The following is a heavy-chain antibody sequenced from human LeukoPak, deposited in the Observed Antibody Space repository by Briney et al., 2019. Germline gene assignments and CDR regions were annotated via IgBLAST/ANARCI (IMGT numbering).Heavy chain of an antibody. CDR2: IYHSGST. D-gene: IGHD2-15*01. V-gene: IGHV4-30-2*01. CDR3: ASGRPLDY. Sequence: SETLSLTCTVSGGSISSGGYYWSWIRQPPGKGLEWIGYIYHSGSTYYNPSLKSRVTISVDRSKNQFSLKLSSVTAADTAVYYCASGRPLDYWGQGTLVTVSS. J-gene: IGHJ4*02. CDR1: GGSISSGGYY.